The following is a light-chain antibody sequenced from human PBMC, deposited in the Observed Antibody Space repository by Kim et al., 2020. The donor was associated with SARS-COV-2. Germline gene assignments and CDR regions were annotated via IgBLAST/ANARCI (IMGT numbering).Light chain of an antibody. CDR2: QDT. CDR1: RLGHKY. J-gene: IGLJ2*01. V-gene: IGLV3-1*01. Sequence: SVSPGQPASITCSGDRLGHKYVCWYRHKPGQSPEVVIYQDTQRPSGIPERFSGSNSGNTATLTISGTQDVDEADYYCQVWDSTTMVFGGETQLTVL. CDR3: QVWDSTTMV.